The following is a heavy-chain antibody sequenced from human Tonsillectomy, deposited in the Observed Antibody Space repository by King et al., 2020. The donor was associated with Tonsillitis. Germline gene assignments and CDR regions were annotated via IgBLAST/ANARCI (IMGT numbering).Heavy chain of an antibody. D-gene: IGHD4-23*01. J-gene: IGHJ4*02. CDR2: IYYTGST. CDR3: ARDVGGNSDY. CDR1: GGSISTYF. V-gene: IGHV4-59*01. Sequence: QLQESGPGLVKPSETLSLTCTVSGGSISTYFWSWIRQPPGRGLEWIGYIYYTGSTNYNPSLKSGVTISVDTSKNQFSLRLSSVTAADTAVYYCARDVGGNSDYWGQGTLVTVSS.